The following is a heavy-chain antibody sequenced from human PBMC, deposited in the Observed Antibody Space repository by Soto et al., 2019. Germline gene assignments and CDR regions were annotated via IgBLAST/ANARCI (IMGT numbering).Heavy chain of an antibody. D-gene: IGHD3-22*01. CDR3: AKLPMTTTSDV. Sequence: GGSLRLSCAASGFTFSSYGMHWVRQAPGKGLEWVAVISYDGSNKYYADSVKGRFTISRDNSKNTLYLQMNSLRAEDTAVYYCAKLPMTTTSDVWGQGTTVTVSS. CDR2: ISYDGSNK. V-gene: IGHV3-30*18. J-gene: IGHJ6*02. CDR1: GFTFSSYG.